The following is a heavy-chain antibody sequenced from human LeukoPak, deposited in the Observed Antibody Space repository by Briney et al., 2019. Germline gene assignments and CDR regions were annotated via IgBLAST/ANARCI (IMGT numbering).Heavy chain of an antibody. J-gene: IGHJ2*01. V-gene: IGHV3-30*19. Sequence: GGSLRLSCATCGFSLSRNGMHWVPHAPGQEWEWGAVILYDGSYEYYADSVKGRFTISRDNSKNTLYLQMNSLRTEDTAVYYCAKDWGQVPASISGLWGQGTLVTVSS. CDR2: ILYDGSYE. CDR3: AKDWGQVPASISGL. D-gene: IGHD2-2*01. CDR1: GFSLSRNG.